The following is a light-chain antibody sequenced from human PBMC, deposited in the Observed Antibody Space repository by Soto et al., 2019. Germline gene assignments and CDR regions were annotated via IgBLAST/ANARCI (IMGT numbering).Light chain of an antibody. V-gene: IGKV1-39*01. CDR3: QQGYNTFWT. CDR1: QPIGTS. CDR2: AAT. Sequence: SSLSAFVGDSVTATCRASQPIGTSLHWYQQKAGKAPKVLISAATKLQSGVPSRFTGGGSGTDFTLTISNLQPEDSATYYCQQGYNTFWTFGRGTKVDIK. J-gene: IGKJ1*01.